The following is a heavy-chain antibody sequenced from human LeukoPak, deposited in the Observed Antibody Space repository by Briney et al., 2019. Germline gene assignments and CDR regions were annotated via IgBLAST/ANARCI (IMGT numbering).Heavy chain of an antibody. V-gene: IGHV1-2*02. CDR1: GYTFTGYY. CDR2: INPNSGGT. Sequence: ASVKVSCKASGYTFTGYYMHWVRQAPGQGLEWMGWINPNSGGTNYAQKFQGRVTMTRDTSISTAYMELSRLRSDDTAVYYCARVRYYGSGSYPYWFDPWGQGTLVTVSS. D-gene: IGHD3-10*01. CDR3: ARVRYYGSGSYPYWFDP. J-gene: IGHJ5*02.